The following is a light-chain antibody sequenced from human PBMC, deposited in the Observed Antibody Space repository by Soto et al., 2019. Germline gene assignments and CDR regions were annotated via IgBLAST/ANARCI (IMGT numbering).Light chain of an antibody. Sequence: EIVLTQSPGTLSLSPGERATLSCRASQSIYINSLAWYQHKRGQAPRLHIYAATVRATAVPDRFNGSGSGTDFALTISRLEPEDSAMYYCQQYGDSPFAFGPGTKLDVK. CDR2: AAT. CDR1: QSIYINS. J-gene: IGKJ3*01. CDR3: QQYGDSPFA. V-gene: IGKV3-20*01.